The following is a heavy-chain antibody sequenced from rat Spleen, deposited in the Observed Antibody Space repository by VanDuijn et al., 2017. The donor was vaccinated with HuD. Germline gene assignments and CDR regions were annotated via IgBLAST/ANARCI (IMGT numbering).Heavy chain of an antibody. CDR1: GLTFSNSG. D-gene: IGHD1-8*01. CDR2: ISTSGGST. CDR3: ARQVWSSPNL. V-gene: IGHV5S13*01. Sequence: EVQLVATGGGLVQPGRSLKLSCVASGLTFSNSGMAWVRQAPTKGLEWVASISTSGGSTYYRDSVKGRFTVSRDNAKSTLYLQMDSLRSEDTATYYCARQVWSSPNLWGQGVMVTVSS. J-gene: IGHJ2*01.